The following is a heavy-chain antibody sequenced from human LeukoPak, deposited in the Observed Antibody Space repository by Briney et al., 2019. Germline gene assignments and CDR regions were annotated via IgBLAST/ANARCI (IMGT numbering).Heavy chain of an antibody. J-gene: IGHJ5*02. CDR2: IYTSGST. CDR3: ARERLPNWFDP. CDR1: GGSISSGSYY. Sequence: SQTLSLTCTVSGGSISSGSYYWSWIRQPAGKGLEWIGRIYTSGSTNYNPSLKSRVTISVDTSKNLFSLKLSSVTAADTAVYYCARERLPNWFDPWGQGTLVTVSS. V-gene: IGHV4-61*02. D-gene: IGHD5-18*01.